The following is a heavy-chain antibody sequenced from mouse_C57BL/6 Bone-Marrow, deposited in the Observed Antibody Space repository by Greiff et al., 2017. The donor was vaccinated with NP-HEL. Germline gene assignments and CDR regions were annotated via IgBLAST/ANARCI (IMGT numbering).Heavy chain of an antibody. CDR1: GFTFSSYG. V-gene: IGHV5-6*01. Sequence: EVQLQQSGGDLVKPGGSLKLSCAASGFTFSSYGMSWVRQTPDKRLEWVATISSGGSYTYYPDSVKGRFTISRDNAKNTLYLQMSSLKSEDTAMYYCARPNYYGSSHQAWFAYWGQGTLVTVSA. J-gene: IGHJ3*01. CDR2: ISSGGSYT. D-gene: IGHD1-1*01. CDR3: ARPNYYGSSHQAWFAY.